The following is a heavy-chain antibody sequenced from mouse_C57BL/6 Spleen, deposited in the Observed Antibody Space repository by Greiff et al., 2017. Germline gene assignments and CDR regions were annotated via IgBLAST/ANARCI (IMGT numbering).Heavy chain of an antibody. CDR1: GYAFSSSW. J-gene: IGHJ2*01. D-gene: IGHD4-1*01. CDR2: IYPGDGDT. V-gene: IGHV1-82*01. Sequence: VQLQQSGPELVKPGASVKISCTASGYAFSSSWMNWVKQRPGKGLEWIGRIYPGDGDTNYNGKFKGKATLTADKSSSTAYMQLSSLTSEDSAVYFCARSWDVGYWGQGTTLTVSS. CDR3: ARSWDVGY.